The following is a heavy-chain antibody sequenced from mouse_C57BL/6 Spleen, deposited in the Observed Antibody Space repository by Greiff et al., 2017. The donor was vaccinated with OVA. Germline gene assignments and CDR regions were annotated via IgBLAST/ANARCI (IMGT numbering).Heavy chain of an antibody. J-gene: IGHJ4*01. CDR3: ARGGGYYAMDY. CDR2: IYPGDGDT. Sequence: QVQLQQSGPELVKPGASVKISCKASGYAFSSSWMNWVKQRPGKGLEWIGRIYPGDGDTNYNGKFKGKATLTADKSSSTAYMQRRSLTSEDSAVYFCARGGGYYAMDYWGEGASGTVSS. V-gene: IGHV1-82*01. D-gene: IGHD1-1*02. CDR1: GYAFSSSW.